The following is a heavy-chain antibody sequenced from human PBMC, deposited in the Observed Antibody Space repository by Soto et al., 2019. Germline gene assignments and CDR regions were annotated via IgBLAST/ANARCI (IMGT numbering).Heavy chain of an antibody. CDR3: AXDXGIYALDY. J-gene: IGHJ4*02. D-gene: IGHD2-8*01. V-gene: IGHV1-18*01. CDR1: GYTFTSYG. Sequence: QVQLVQSGAEVKKPGASVKVSCKASGYTFTSYGISWVRQAPGQGLEWMGWISANNGNTNYAQKLQGRVTMTTDTSTSXXXXXXXXLXXXXXXXYXXAXDXGIYALDYWGQGTLVTVSS. CDR2: ISANNGNT.